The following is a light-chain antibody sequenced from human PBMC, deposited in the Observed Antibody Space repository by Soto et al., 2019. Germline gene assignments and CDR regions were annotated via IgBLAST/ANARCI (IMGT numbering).Light chain of an antibody. CDR3: SSYTSSDTDV. J-gene: IGLJ1*01. CDR2: DVS. Sequence: QSVLTQPACVSGSPGQSITISCTGTSSDVGFSNYVSWFQQHPGKAPKLIISDVSNRPSGVSNRFSGSKSGNTASLTISGLQAEDEADYYCSSYTSSDTDVFGTGTKVTVL. CDR1: SSDVGFSNY. V-gene: IGLV2-14*01.